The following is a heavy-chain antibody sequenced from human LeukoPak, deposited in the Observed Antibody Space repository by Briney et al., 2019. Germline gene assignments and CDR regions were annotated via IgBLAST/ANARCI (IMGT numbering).Heavy chain of an antibody. V-gene: IGHV3-30-3*01. J-gene: IGHJ4*02. Sequence: GGSLRLSCAASGFTFSSYAMHWVRQAPGKGLEWVAVISYDGSNKYYADSVKGRFTISRDNSKNTLYLQMNSLRAEDTAVYYCARGQAYCGGDCYSGYFDYWGQGTLVTVSS. CDR3: ARGQAYCGGDCYSGYFDY. CDR1: GFTFSSYA. D-gene: IGHD2-21*02. CDR2: ISYDGSNK.